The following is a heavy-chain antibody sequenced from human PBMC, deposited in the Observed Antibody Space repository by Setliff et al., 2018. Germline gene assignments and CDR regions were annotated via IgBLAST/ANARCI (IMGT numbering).Heavy chain of an antibody. D-gene: IGHD3-10*01. CDR3: VRDYGPNDH. V-gene: IGHV4-39*07. CDR1: GGSISRSSYY. J-gene: IGHJ4*02. Sequence: SETLSLTCIVSGGSISRSSYYWGWVRQSPGKGLEWMGSIYHTGTTDYNPSLKSRVTISVDTSKNQFSLRLTSVTAADTAVYYCVRDYGPNDHWGQGTLVTVSS. CDR2: IYHTGTT.